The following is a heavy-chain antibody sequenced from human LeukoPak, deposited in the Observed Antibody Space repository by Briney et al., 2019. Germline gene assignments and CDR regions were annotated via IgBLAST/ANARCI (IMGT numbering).Heavy chain of an antibody. CDR1: GFTFSSHS. CDR3: ARDYGGSSPFDY. D-gene: IGHD4-23*01. CDR2: ISSDSTAM. Sequence: GGSLRLSCAASGFTFSSHSMHWVRQAPGKGLEWISYISSDSTAMYYADSVKGRFTISRDNAKNSLYLQMNSLRAEDTAVYYCARDYGGSSPFDYWGQGTLVTVSS. J-gene: IGHJ4*02. V-gene: IGHV3-48*04.